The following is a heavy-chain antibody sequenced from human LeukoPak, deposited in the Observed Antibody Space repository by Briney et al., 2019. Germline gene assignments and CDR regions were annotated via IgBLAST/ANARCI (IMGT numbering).Heavy chain of an antibody. Sequence: SETLSLTCTVSGGSITNYWWSWIRQPPGRGLEWIGYIYYSGSTTNYNPSLRGRATISVDASKNQFSLRLRSVTAADTAVYYCARVGDWNDLVYWGQGTLVSVPS. CDR1: GGSITNYW. J-gene: IGHJ4*02. CDR3: ARVGDWNDLVY. CDR2: IYYSGSTT. V-gene: IGHV4-59*01. D-gene: IGHD1-1*01.